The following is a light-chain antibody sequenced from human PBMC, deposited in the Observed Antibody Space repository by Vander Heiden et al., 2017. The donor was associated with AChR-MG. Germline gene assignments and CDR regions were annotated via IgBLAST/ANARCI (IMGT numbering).Light chain of an antibody. J-gene: IGLJ2*01. Sequence: SYELTQPPPVSVSPGQTVSITCSGDKLGDKYANWYQQKPGQSPMLVIYQDSKRPSVIPERFSGSNSGNTATLTISGTQSMDEADYYCQVWDSTTGVLFGGGTKLTVL. V-gene: IGLV3-1*01. CDR1: KLGDKY. CDR3: QVWDSTTGVL. CDR2: QDS.